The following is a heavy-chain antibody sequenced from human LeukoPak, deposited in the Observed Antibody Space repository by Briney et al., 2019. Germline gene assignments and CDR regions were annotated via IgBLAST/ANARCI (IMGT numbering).Heavy chain of an antibody. J-gene: IGHJ3*02. CDR3: AREREYCSSTSCYLSAFDI. Sequence: SETLSLTCTVSGGSISSYYWSWIRQPAGKGLEWIGRIYTSGSTNYNPSLKSRVTMSVDTSKNQFSLKLSSVTAADTAVYYCAREREYCSSTSCYLSAFDIWGQGTMVTVSS. V-gene: IGHV4-4*07. D-gene: IGHD2-2*01. CDR2: IYTSGST. CDR1: GGSISSYY.